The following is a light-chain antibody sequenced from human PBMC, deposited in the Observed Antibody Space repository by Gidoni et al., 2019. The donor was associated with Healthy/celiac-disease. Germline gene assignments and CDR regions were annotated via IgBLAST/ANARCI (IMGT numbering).Light chain of an antibody. CDR2: GNS. V-gene: IGLV1-40*01. CDR3: QSYDSSLSGWV. CDR1: SPNIGAGYD. Sequence: QSVLTQPPAVSGAPGQRVTISCTGSSPNIGAGYDVQWYQQLPGTAPKLLIYGNSNRPSGVPDRFSGSKSGTSASLAITGLQAEDEADYYCQSYDSSLSGWVFGGGTKLTVL. J-gene: IGLJ3*02.